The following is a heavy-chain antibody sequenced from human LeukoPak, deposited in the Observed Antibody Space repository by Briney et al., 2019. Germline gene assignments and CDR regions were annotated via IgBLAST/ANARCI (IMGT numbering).Heavy chain of an antibody. J-gene: IGHJ2*01. CDR3: ARDYGDYVPWYFDL. V-gene: IGHV4-30-2*01. D-gene: IGHD4-17*01. CDR2: IYHSGST. Sequence: SETLSLTCAVSGGSISSGGYSWSWIRQPPGKGLEWIGYIYHSGSTYYNPSLKSRVTISVDRPKNQFSLKLSSVTAADTAVYYCARDYGDYVPWYFDLWGRGTLVTVSS. CDR1: GGSISSGGYS.